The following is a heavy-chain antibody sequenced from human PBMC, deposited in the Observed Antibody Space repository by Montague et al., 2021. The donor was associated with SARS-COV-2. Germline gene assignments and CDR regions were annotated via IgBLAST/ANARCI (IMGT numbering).Heavy chain of an antibody. Sequence: TLSLTCIVSSDSISSGGYYWSWIRQPPGKGLEWIGYIYYSGNTYYNPSLKSRVTMSVDTTKNQFSLTPNSVTAADTAVYYCARGPSRLATQEFYFGYWGQGTLVSVSS. CDR2: IYYSGNT. D-gene: IGHD5-24*01. J-gene: IGHJ4*02. CDR3: ARGPSRLATQEFYFGY. CDR1: SDSISSGGYY. V-gene: IGHV4-31*03.